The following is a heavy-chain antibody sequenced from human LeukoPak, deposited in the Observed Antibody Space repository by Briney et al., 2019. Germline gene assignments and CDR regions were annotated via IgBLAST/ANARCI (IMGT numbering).Heavy chain of an antibody. Sequence: GGSLRLSCAGSGFTFSSHAMSWVRQTPGKGLEWIPLISGSGGSPYYADSVLGRFTISRDNSKNTLYLQMNNLRAEDTAVYYCARDLRYSYGSGFDYWGQGTLVTVSS. V-gene: IGHV3-23*01. CDR3: ARDLRYSYGSGFDY. CDR1: GFTFSSHA. CDR2: ISGSGGSP. D-gene: IGHD5-18*01. J-gene: IGHJ4*02.